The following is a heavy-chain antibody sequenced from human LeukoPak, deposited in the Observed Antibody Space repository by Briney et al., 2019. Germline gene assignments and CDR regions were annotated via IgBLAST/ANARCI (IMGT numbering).Heavy chain of an antibody. J-gene: IGHJ4*02. CDR1: GGTFSSYA. CDR2: IIPIFGTA. CDR3: ARAGYCSSTSCYPREY. Sequence: SVKVSCKASGGTFSSYAISWVRQAPGQGLEWMGGIIPIFGTADYAQKFQGRVTITADESTSTAYMELSSLRSEDTAVYYCARAGYCSSTSCYPREYWGQGTLVTVSS. V-gene: IGHV1-69*13. D-gene: IGHD2-2*01.